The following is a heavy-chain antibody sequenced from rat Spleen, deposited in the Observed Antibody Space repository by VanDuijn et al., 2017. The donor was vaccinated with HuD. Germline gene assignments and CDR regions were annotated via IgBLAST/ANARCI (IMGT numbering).Heavy chain of an antibody. D-gene: IGHD3-1*01. CDR2: ITYSGGT. CDR1: GYSITSNY. J-gene: IGHJ2*01. V-gene: IGHV3-1*01. Sequence: EVQLQESGPGLVKPSQSLSLTCSVSGYSITSNYWAWIRKFPGNKMEWMGYITYSGGTSYNPSLKSRISITRDTSKNQFFLQLNSVTTEDTAIYYCTAASNEYWGQGVMVTVSS. CDR3: TAASNEY.